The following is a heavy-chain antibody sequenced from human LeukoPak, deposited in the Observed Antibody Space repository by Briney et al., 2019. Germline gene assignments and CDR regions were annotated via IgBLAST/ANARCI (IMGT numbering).Heavy chain of an antibody. CDR3: ARSRDYGGNFQH. J-gene: IGHJ1*01. V-gene: IGHV1-69*04. D-gene: IGHD4-23*01. CDR2: IIPILGIA. Sequence: ASVKVSCKASGGTFSSYAISWVRQAPGQGLEWMGRIIPILGIANYAQKFQGRVTITADKSTSTAYMELSSLRSEDTAVYYCARSRDYGGNFQHWGQGTLVTVSS. CDR1: GGTFSSYA.